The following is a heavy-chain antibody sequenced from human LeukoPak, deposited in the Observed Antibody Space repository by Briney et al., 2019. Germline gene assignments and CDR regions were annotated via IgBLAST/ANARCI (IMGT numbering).Heavy chain of an antibody. Sequence: GGSLRLSCTASGFTFSSYSMNWVRQAPGKGLEWVSSISSSSSYIYYADSVKGRFTISRDNAKNSLYLQMNSLRAEDTAVYYCATDYDSTTPGYFDYWGQGTLVTVSS. J-gene: IGHJ4*02. CDR2: ISSSSSYI. D-gene: IGHD3-22*01. CDR3: ATDYDSTTPGYFDY. V-gene: IGHV3-21*01. CDR1: GFTFSSYS.